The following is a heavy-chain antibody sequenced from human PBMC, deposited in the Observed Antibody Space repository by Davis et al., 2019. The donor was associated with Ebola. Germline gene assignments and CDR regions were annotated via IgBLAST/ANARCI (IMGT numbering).Heavy chain of an antibody. D-gene: IGHD5-24*01. Sequence: MPSETLSLTCTVSGGFISSDYWSWIRQPPGKGLEWIGYIFHGGSTNYNPSLKSRVTISIDRSKNQFSLKLTSVTAADTAVYYCVKALRNGYSGDFRVGDWGQGTLVTVSS. CDR2: IFHGGST. CDR1: GGFISSDY. V-gene: IGHV4-59*01. CDR3: VKALRNGYSGDFRVGD. J-gene: IGHJ4*02.